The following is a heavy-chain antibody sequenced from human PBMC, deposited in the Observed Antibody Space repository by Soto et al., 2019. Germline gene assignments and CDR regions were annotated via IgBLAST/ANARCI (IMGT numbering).Heavy chain of an antibody. D-gene: IGHD3-9*01. V-gene: IGHV3-30*18. Sequence: QVQLVESGGGVVQPGRSLRLSCAASGFTFSSYGMHWVRQAPGKGLEWVAVISYDGSNKYYADSVKGRFTISRDNSKNTLYLQMNSLRAEDTAVYYCAHDYDILTGFADYWGQGTLVTVSS. CDR1: GFTFSSYG. CDR2: ISYDGSNK. J-gene: IGHJ4*02. CDR3: AHDYDILTGFADY.